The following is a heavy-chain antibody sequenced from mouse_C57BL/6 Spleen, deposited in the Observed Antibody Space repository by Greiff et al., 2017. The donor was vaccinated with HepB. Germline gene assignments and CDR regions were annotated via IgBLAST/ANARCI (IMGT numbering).Heavy chain of an antibody. J-gene: IGHJ2*01. CDR1: GFNIKDYY. CDR3: TTEDRGNDRFDY. CDR2: IDPEDGDT. Sequence: EVQLQQSGAELVRPGASVKLSCTASGFNIKDYYMHWVKQRPEQGLEWIGRIDPEDGDTEYAPKFQGKATMTADTSSNTDYLQLSSLTSEDTAVYYCTTEDRGNDRFDYWGQGTTLTVSS. D-gene: IGHD2-2*01. V-gene: IGHV14-1*01.